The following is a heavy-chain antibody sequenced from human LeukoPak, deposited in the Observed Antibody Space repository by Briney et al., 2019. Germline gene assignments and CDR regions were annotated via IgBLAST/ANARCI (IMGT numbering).Heavy chain of an antibody. CDR2: ISAYNGNT. D-gene: IGHD3-22*01. V-gene: IGHV1-18*04. CDR3: ARDELDFYYYDSSGYSNWFDP. CDR1: GYTFTSYG. Sequence: ASVKVSCKASGYTFTSYGISWVRQAPGQGLEWMGWISAYNGNTNYAQKLQGRVTMTTDTSTSTAYMELSSLRSEDTAVYYCARDELDFYYYDSSGYSNWFDPWGQGTLVTVSS. J-gene: IGHJ5*02.